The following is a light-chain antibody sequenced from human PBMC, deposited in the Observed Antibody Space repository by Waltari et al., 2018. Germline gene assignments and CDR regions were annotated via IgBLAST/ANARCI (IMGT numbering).Light chain of an antibody. CDR3: QKYVNIPAT. CDR1: QSVSKY. Sequence: EIVLTQSPGTLSLSPGERATLSCRASQSVSKYLAWYQQRPGQAPRLLIYDASIRATGIPDRFSGSGSGTDFSLTISRLEPEDFAVYYCQKYVNIPATFGQGTKAEIK. CDR2: DAS. J-gene: IGKJ1*01. V-gene: IGKV3-20*01.